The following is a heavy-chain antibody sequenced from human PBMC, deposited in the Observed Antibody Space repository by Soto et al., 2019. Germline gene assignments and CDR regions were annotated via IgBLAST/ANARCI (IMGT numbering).Heavy chain of an antibody. CDR1: GGSISRYY. D-gene: IGHD2-15*01. Sequence: SETLSLTCTVCGGSISRYYWRWIRQPPGKGLEWIGYIYYSGSTNYNPSLKSRVTISVDTSKNQFSLKLSSVTAADTAVYYCARVLGPYYCSGGSRYSYNWFDPWGQGTLVTVSS. V-gene: IGHV4-59*01. CDR3: ARVLGPYYCSGGSRYSYNWFDP. J-gene: IGHJ5*02. CDR2: IYYSGST.